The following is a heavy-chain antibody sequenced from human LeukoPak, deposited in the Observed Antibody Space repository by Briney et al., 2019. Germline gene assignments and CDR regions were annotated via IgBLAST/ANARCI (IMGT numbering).Heavy chain of an antibody. CDR1: GYSFTSYW. CDR3: ARRAEYYYGSGSSQSLDY. CDR2: IYPGDSDT. Sequence: GESLKISCKGSGYSFTSYWNGWVRQMPGKGLEWMGIIYPGDSDTRYSPSFQGQVTISADKSISTAYLQWSSLKASDTAMYYCARRAEYYYGSGSSQSLDYWGQGTLVTVSS. D-gene: IGHD3-10*01. V-gene: IGHV5-51*01. J-gene: IGHJ4*02.